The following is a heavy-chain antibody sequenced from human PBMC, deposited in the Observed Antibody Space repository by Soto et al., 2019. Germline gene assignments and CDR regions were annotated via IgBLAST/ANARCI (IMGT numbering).Heavy chain of an antibody. J-gene: IGHJ4*02. CDR1: GYTFTSYG. D-gene: IGHD3-3*01. Sequence: ASVKGSCKASGYTFTSYGISWVRQAPGQGLEWMGWISAYNGNTNYAQKLQGRVTMTTDTSTSTAYMELRSLRSDDTAVYYCARVSFTIFGVVIPDFDYWGQGTLVTVSS. CDR3: ARVSFTIFGVVIPDFDY. CDR2: ISAYNGNT. V-gene: IGHV1-18*01.